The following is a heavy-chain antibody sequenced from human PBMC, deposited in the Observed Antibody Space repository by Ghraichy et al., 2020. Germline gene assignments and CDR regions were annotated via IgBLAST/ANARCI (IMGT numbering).Heavy chain of an antibody. D-gene: IGHD6-19*01. CDR2: INVDGSST. Sequence: GGSLRLSCAASGFTFSNYWMHWVRQAPGKGLVWVSHINVDGSSTSYADSVKGRFTISRDNAKNTLYLQVNSLRAEDTAVYYCARGGWQIDYWGQGTLVTVSS. CDR3: ARGGWQIDY. CDR1: GFTFSNYW. V-gene: IGHV3-74*01. J-gene: IGHJ4*02.